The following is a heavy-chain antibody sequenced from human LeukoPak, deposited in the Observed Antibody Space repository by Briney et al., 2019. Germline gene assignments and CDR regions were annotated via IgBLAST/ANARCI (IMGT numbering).Heavy chain of an antibody. CDR1: GFTFSGQY. CDR3: VRTSGRDGGY. CDR2: ISGSGSDI. Sequence: KPGGSLRLSCAVSGFTFSGQYMSWIRQAPGKGLEWLSYISGSGSDINYADSVRGRFTISRDNAKSSLYLQMNSLTAEDTAVYYCVRTSGRDGGYWGQGFLVTVSS. J-gene: IGHJ4*02. V-gene: IGHV3-11*04. D-gene: IGHD3-10*01.